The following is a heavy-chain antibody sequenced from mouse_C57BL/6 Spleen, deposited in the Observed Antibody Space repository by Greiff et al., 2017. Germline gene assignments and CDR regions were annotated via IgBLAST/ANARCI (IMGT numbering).Heavy chain of an antibody. J-gene: IGHJ2*01. CDR2: IYPGDGDT. V-gene: IGHV1-82*01. CDR3: ARSLFITTVVAHYFDY. Sequence: QVQLKQSGPELVKPGASVKISCKASGYAFSSSWMNWVKQRPGKGLEWIGRIYPGDGDTNYNGKFKGKATLTADKSSSTAYMQLSSLTSEDSAVYFCARSLFITTVVAHYFDYWGQGTTLTVSS. D-gene: IGHD1-1*01. CDR1: GYAFSSSW.